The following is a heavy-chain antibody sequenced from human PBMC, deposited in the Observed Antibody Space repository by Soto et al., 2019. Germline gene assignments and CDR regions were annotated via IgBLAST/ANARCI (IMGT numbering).Heavy chain of an antibody. D-gene: IGHD2-15*01. CDR3: AKGGGCSGGSCYGYFQR. CDR2: ISGSGDST. Sequence: EVQLLESGGGLVQPGGSLRLSCVVSGFTFGSYAMSWVRQAPGKGLEWVSAISGSGDSTYYADSVKGRFTISRYNYKNPLYLQMNSLRAEDTAVYYCAKGGGCSGGSCYGYFQRWGQGTLVTVAS. CDR1: GFTFGSYA. V-gene: IGHV3-23*01. J-gene: IGHJ1*01.